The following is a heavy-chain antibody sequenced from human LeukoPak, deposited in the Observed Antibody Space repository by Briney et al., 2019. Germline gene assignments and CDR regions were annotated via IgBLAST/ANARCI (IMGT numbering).Heavy chain of an antibody. V-gene: IGHV3-21*01. Sequence: GGSLRLSCAASGFTFSDQSMNWVRQAPGKGLEWVSSISSNNLHIFYADSVKGRFTISRDNAKNSLYLQMNNLRAEDAAVYYCVGPDSQFDCWGQGTLVTVSS. D-gene: IGHD3-10*01. J-gene: IGHJ4*02. CDR2: ISSNNLHI. CDR3: VGPDSQFDC. CDR1: GFTFSDQS.